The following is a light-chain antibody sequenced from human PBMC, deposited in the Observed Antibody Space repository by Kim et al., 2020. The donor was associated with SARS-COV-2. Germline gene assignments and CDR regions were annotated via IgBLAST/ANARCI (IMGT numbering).Light chain of an antibody. CDR2: GKN. J-gene: IGLJ3*02. CDR1: SLRTYY. V-gene: IGLV3-19*01. CDR3: NSRARSGEYWV. Sequence: ALGQTVRFTCQGGSLRTYYEGWYQKKPGQAPVVVISGKNNRPSGIPDRFSCSTAGNTASLPITGAQAEDEADYYCNSRARSGEYWVFGGGTQLTVL.